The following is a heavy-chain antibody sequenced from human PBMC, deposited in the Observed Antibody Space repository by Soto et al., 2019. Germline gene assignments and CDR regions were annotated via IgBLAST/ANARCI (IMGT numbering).Heavy chain of an antibody. CDR1: GFSLSTTAVG. Sequence: QITLKESGPTLVKPTQTLTLTCTFSGFSLSTTAVGVGWIRQPPGKALEWLAFIYRDDKRYSPSLKGRLIVTKDTSKNQVVLTMTDMDPVDTATYYCAHRDTSLETRGEFDYWGQGTLVTVSS. CDR3: AHRDTSLETRGEFDY. J-gene: IGHJ4*02. CDR2: IYRDDK. D-gene: IGHD3-16*01. V-gene: IGHV2-5*01.